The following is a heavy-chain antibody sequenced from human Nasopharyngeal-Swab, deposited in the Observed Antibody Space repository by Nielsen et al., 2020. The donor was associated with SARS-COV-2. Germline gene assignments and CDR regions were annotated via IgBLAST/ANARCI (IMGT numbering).Heavy chain of an antibody. V-gene: IGHV3-30*18. Sequence: VRQAPGKGLEWVAVISYDGSNKYYADPVKGRFTITRDNSKNTLYLQMNSLRAEDTAVYYCAKCGGDCRGRSVYFDYWGQGTLVTVSS. D-gene: IGHD2-21*02. CDR3: AKCGGDCRGRSVYFDY. CDR2: ISYDGSNK. J-gene: IGHJ4*02.